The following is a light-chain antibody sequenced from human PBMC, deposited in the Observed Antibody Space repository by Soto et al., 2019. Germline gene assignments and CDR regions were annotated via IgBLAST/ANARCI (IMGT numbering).Light chain of an antibody. V-gene: IGLV3-10*01. J-gene: IGLJ1*01. CDR3: YSADPTGSV. CDR1: ASPRRL. CDR2: EDT. Sequence: SYELTQPPSVSVSPGQTARITCSGDASPRRLASWYQQKSGQAPLLVMYEDTRRPSGIPERFSGSSSATMATLTISGAQVEDEADYFCYSADPTGSVFGSGTKLTVL.